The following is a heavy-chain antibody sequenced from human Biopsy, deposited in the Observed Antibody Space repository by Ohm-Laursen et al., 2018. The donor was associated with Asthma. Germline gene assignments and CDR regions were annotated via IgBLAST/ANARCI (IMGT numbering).Heavy chain of an antibody. D-gene: IGHD3-3*02. CDR2: IKHDGTEK. CDR3: ARTFHFRSPYHAEHYQL. CDR1: GFTFGDYW. Sequence: GSLRLSCAASGFTFGDYWMSWVRQVPGKGLEWVANIKHDGTEKNHVDSLKGRFTISRDNAKNSLYLQMNSLRAEDTAVYYCARTFHFRSPYHAEHYQLWGQGTLVTVSP. J-gene: IGHJ1*01. V-gene: IGHV3-7*01.